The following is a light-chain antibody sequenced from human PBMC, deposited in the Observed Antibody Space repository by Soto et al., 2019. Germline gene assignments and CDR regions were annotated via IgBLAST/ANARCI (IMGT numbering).Light chain of an antibody. CDR3: QQYGSSGT. Sequence: EIVLTQSPATLSFSPGERATLSCRASQSIGYYLAWYQEKPGQAPRLLIYDASIRATGIPARFSGSWSGTDFTLTINGLEPEDSAVYYCQQYGSSGTFGQGTKVDIK. J-gene: IGKJ1*01. CDR1: QSIGYY. V-gene: IGKV3-11*01. CDR2: DAS.